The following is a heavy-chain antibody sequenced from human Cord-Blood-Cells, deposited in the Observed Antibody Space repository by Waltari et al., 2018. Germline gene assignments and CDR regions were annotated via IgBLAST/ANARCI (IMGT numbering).Heavy chain of an antibody. D-gene: IGHD7-27*01. V-gene: IGHV1-24*01. J-gene: IGHJ3*02. Sequence: QVQLVQSGAEVKKPGASVKVSCKVSGYPLTALSMHWVHKAPGKGLEWMGGFDPEDGETIYAQKFQGRVTMTEDTSTDTAYMELSSLRSEDTAVYYCATIRNWGVGAGAFDIWGQGTMVTVSS. CDR1: GYPLTALS. CDR2: FDPEDGET. CDR3: ATIRNWGVGAGAFDI.